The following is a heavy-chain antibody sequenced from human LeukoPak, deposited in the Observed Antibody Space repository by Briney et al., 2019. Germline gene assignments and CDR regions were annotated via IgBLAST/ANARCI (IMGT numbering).Heavy chain of an antibody. CDR2: IRHDGTNK. CDR3: GRDVSDTVVVITHNFDF. J-gene: IGHJ4*02. Sequence: GGSLRPSCAASGFTFNSYGVHWVRRAPGKGLEWVAFIRHDGTNKYYADSVKGRFTISRDNSKNTLFLQMSSLRVEDTAVYYCGRDVSDTVVVITHNFDFWGQGTLVTVSS. V-gene: IGHV3-30*02. D-gene: IGHD3-22*01. CDR1: GFTFNSYG.